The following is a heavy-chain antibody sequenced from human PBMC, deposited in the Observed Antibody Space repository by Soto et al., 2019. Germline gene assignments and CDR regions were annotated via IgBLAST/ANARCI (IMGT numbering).Heavy chain of an antibody. D-gene: IGHD3-3*01. Sequence: QINLNESGPTVVKPTETLTLTCTFSGFSLTTSGVGVGWVRQSPGKAPEWLAFIYWDDDKRYSTSLKSRLTITKDTSKNQVVLTMANMDPADTATYYCAHRVLRAVFGLVTTTAIYFDFWGQGTPVVVSS. J-gene: IGHJ4*02. CDR2: IYWDDDK. CDR1: GFSLTTSGVG. V-gene: IGHV2-5*02. CDR3: AHRVLRAVFGLVTTTAIYFDF.